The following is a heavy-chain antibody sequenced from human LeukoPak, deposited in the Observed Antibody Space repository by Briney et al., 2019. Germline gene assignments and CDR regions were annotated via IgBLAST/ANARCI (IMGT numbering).Heavy chain of an antibody. CDR2: IYYTGST. Sequence: SETLSLTCTVSGGSINNYYWSWIRQPPGKGLEWIGYIYYTGSTNYNPSLKSRVTISVGTSKRQFSLKLNSVTAADTAVYYCARAGFGSIYYFDDWGQGTLVTVS. J-gene: IGHJ4*02. V-gene: IGHV4-59*01. CDR3: ARAGFGSIYYFDD. D-gene: IGHD6-19*01. CDR1: GGSINNYY.